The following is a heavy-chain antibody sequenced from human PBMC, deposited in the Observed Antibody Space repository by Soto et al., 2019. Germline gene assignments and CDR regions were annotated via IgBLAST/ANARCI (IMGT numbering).Heavy chain of an antibody. J-gene: IGHJ3*02. Sequence: ASVKVSCKASGYTFTGHYMHWVRQAPGQGLEWMGWINPNSGGTNYAQKFQGRVTLTKATSISTTYMELSRLRSDDTAVYYCGRDSYYDILTGYSRNAFDIWGQ. CDR3: GRDSYYDILTGYSRNAFDI. D-gene: IGHD3-9*01. CDR2: INPNSGGT. CDR1: GYTFTGHY. V-gene: IGHV1-2*02.